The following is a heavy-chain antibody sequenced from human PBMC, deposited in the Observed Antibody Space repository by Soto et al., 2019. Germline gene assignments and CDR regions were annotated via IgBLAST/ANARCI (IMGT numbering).Heavy chain of an antibody. V-gene: IGHV3-23*01. J-gene: IGHJ5*02. CDR1: GFTLQNYA. CDR2: LIGGHYGT. D-gene: IGHD3-10*01. Sequence: GSLRLSCTASGFTLQNYAMAWVRQAPGKGLEWVSTLIGGHYGTAYSYSVKGRFTVSRDNSKNCLYLQMNSLGVEDTAMYFCAKGKSTGEIDWFDPWGQGSLVPVSS. CDR3: AKGKSTGEIDWFDP.